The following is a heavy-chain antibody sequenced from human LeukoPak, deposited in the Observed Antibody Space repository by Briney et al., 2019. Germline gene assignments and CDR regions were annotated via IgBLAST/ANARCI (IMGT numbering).Heavy chain of an antibody. D-gene: IGHD4-17*01. CDR1: GFIVSGKY. Sequence: GGSLRLSCAASGFIVSGKYMAWVRQAPGKGLEWVSTIYSGGRTEYADSVKGRFTVSRDNSENTLYLQMNSLRAEDTARYYCASRPHGDYGMFDYWGQGTLVTVSS. J-gene: IGHJ4*02. V-gene: IGHV3-53*01. CDR3: ASRPHGDYGMFDY. CDR2: IYSGGRT.